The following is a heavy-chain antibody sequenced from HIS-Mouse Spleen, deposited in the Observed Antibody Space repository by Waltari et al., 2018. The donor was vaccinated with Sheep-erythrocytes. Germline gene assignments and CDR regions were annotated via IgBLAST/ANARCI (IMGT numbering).Heavy chain of an antibody. CDR2: ISSSSSYI. CDR3: ARVASGATFDY. D-gene: IGHD1-26*01. V-gene: IGHV3-21*01. Sequence: EVQLVESGGGLVKPGGSLRLSCAASGFTFSRFSMNWVRQGPGKGLEWVSSISSSSSYIYYADSVKGRFTISRDNAKNSLYLQMNSLRAEDTAVYYCARVASGATFDYWGQGTLVTVSS. J-gene: IGHJ4*02. CDR1: GFTFSRFS.